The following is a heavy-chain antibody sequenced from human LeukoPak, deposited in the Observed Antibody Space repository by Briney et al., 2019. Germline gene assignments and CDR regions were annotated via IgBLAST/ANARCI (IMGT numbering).Heavy chain of an antibody. CDR2: IYSGGST. CDR1: GFTFSSNY. J-gene: IGHJ4*02. CDR3: ARDYYDSSGYGLGFDY. Sequence: PGGSLRLSCAASGFTFSSNYMSWVRQAPGKGLEWVSVIYSGGSTYYADSVKGRFTISRDNSKNTLYLQMNSLRAEDTAVYYCARDYYDSSGYGLGFDYWGQGTLVTVSS. V-gene: IGHV3-53*01. D-gene: IGHD3-22*01.